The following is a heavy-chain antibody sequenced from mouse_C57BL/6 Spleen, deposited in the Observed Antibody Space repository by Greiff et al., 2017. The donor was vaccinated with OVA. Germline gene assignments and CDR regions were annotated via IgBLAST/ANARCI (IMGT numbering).Heavy chain of an antibody. CDR1: GYTFTDYY. J-gene: IGHJ2*01. CDR2: INPNNGGT. V-gene: IGHV1-26*01. D-gene: IGHD4-1*01. Sequence: VQLQQSGPELVKPGASVKISCKASGYTFTDYYMNWVKQSHGKSLEWIGDINPNNGGTSYIQKFKGKATLTVDKSSSTAYMELRSLTSEDSAVYYCANWDFDYWGQGTTLTVSS. CDR3: ANWDFDY.